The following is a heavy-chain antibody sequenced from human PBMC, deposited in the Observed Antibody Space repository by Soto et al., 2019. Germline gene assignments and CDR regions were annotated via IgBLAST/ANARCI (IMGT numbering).Heavy chain of an antibody. Sequence: QVQLQESGPGLVKPSETLSLTCTVSGGSISSYYWSWIRQPPGKGLEWIGYIYYSGSTNYNPSLKSRGTISVDTSKNQFSLKLSSVTAADTAVYYCARDRWSYYGGDNYDYDGMDVWGQGTTVTGSS. CDR3: ARDRWSYYGGDNYDYDGMDV. CDR2: IYYSGST. CDR1: GGSISSYY. V-gene: IGHV4-59*01. J-gene: IGHJ6*02. D-gene: IGHD2-21*02.